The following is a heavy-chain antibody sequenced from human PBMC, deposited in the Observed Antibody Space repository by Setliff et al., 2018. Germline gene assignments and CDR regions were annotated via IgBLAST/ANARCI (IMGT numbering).Heavy chain of an antibody. CDR2: INRDGSNI. Sequence: ETLSLSCAASGFTFSNYWMHWVRQAPGKGLVWVSHINRDGSNIRYADSVKGRFTISRDIAKNTLYLQINSLRAEDTAVYYCARAFGGNSDAFDIWGQGTMVTVSS. J-gene: IGHJ3*02. CDR1: GFTFSNYW. V-gene: IGHV3-74*01. CDR3: ARAFGGNSDAFDI. D-gene: IGHD2-21*02.